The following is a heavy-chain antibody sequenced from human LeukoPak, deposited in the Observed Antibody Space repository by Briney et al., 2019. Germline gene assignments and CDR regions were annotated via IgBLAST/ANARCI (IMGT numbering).Heavy chain of an antibody. V-gene: IGHV4-59*01. J-gene: IGHJ4*02. CDR3: ARMKGDY. Sequence: SETLSLTCTVSGGSISTYYWTWIRQPPGKGLEWIGYIYYSGSTNYNPSLKSRVTISVDTSKNQFSLKVRSVTAADTAVYYCARMKGDYWGQGTLVTVSS. CDR2: IYYSGST. CDR1: GGSISTYY.